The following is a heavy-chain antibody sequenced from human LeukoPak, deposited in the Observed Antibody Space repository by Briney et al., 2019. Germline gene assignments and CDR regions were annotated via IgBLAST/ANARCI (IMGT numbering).Heavy chain of an antibody. CDR2: ISRSGDNT. CDR3: AKAGANWFDP. D-gene: IGHD3-10*01. CDR1: GFTFSGYA. J-gene: IGHJ5*02. Sequence: GGSLRLSCAASGFTFSGYAMSRVRQAPGKGLQWVSTISRSGDNTYYADSVKGRFTISRDNSKNTLYVQMNSLRAEDSAIYYCAKAGANWFDPWGQGTLVTVSS. V-gene: IGHV3-23*01.